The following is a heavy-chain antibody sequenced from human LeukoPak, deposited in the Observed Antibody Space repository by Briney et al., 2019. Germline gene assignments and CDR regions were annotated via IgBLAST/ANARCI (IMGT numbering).Heavy chain of an antibody. CDR2: IWYDGSNK. CDR3: ARSMSGSREL. Sequence: PGGSLRLSCAASGFTFSSYGMHWVRQAPGKGLEWVAVIWYDGSNKYYADSVKGRFTISRDNSKNTLYLQMNSLSAEDTAMYYCARSMSGSRELWGQGTLVTVSP. D-gene: IGHD1-26*01. CDR1: GFTFSSYG. V-gene: IGHV3-33*01. J-gene: IGHJ4*02.